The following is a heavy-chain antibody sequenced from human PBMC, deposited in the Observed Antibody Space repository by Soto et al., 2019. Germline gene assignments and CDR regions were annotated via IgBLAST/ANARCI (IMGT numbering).Heavy chain of an antibody. Sequence: QVQLVESGGGVVQPGRSLRLSCAASGFTFSSYGMHWVRQAPGKGLEWVAVTSYDGSIKYYADSVKGRFTISRDNSKTTLFLDMSSLRADDTAVYYCASGLGARYYYGLHVWGEGTTVTVSS. CDR1: GFTFSSYG. CDR3: ASGLGARYYYGLHV. CDR2: TSYDGSIK. V-gene: IGHV3-30*19. D-gene: IGHD3-10*01. J-gene: IGHJ6*04.